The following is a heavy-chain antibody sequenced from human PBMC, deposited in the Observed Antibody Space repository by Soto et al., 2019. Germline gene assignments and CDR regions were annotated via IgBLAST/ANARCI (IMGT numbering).Heavy chain of an antibody. D-gene: IGHD1-26*01. J-gene: IGHJ5*02. V-gene: IGHV3-74*01. CDR2: INSDGSST. CDR3: ARRSGSLTNWFDP. CDR1: GFTFSSYW. Sequence: LRLSCAASGFTFSSYWMHWVRQAPGKGLVWVSRINSDGSSTSYANSVKGRFTISRDNAKNTLYLQINSLRAEDTAVYYCARRSGSLTNWFDPWGQGTLVTVSS.